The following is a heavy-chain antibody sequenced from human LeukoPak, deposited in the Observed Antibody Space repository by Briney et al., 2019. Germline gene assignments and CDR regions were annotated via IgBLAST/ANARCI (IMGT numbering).Heavy chain of an antibody. CDR1: GFTFCSYA. D-gene: IGHD2-2*01. V-gene: IGHV3-7*01. Sequence: GGSLRLSCAASGFTFCSYAMSWVRQAPGKGLEWVANIKQDGSEKYYVDSVKGRFTISRDNAKNSLYLQMNSLRAEDTTVYYCARDIVVVPAAIVFYGMDVWGQGTTVTVSS. J-gene: IGHJ6*02. CDR3: ARDIVVVPAAIVFYGMDV. CDR2: IKQDGSEK.